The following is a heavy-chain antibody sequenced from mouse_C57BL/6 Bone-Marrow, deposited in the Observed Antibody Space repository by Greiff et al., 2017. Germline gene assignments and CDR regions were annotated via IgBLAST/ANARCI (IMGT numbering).Heavy chain of an antibody. CDR1: GYTFTSYT. CDR2: INPSSGYN. J-gene: IGHJ2*01. D-gene: IGHD1-1*01. CDR3: ARNYSGSSYEGDY. V-gene: IGHV1-4*01. Sequence: VQLQQSGAELARPGASVKMSCKASGYTFTSYTMHWVKQRPGQGLEWIGYINPSSGYNKYNQKFKDKATLTADKSSRTAYMQLSSLPSDDSSVYYCARNYSGSSYEGDYWCQGTTLTVSS.